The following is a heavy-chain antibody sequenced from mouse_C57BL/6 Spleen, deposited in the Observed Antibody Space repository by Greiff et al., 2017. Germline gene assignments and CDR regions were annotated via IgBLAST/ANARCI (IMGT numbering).Heavy chain of an antibody. Sequence: QVQLQQSGAELARPGASVKMSCKASGYTFTSYTMHWVKQRPGQGLEWIGYINPSSGYTKYNQKFKDKATLTADKSSSTAYMQLSSLTSEDSAVYYCARELYYDYVLPFDYWGQGTTLTVSS. CDR1: GYTFTSYT. D-gene: IGHD2-4*01. CDR3: ARELYYDYVLPFDY. CDR2: INPSSGYT. J-gene: IGHJ2*01. V-gene: IGHV1-4*01.